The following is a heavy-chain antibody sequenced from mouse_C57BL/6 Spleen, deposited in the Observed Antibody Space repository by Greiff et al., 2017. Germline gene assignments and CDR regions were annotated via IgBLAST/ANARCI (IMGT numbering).Heavy chain of an antibody. CDR3: AREAVASYYYAMDY. D-gene: IGHD6-1*01. V-gene: IGHV3-6*01. J-gene: IGHJ4*01. CDR1: GYSITSGYY. CDR2: ISYDGSN. Sequence: EVQLQESGPGLVKPSQSLSLTCSVTGYSITSGYYWNWIRQFPGNKLEWMGYISYDGSNNYNPSLKNRISITRDTSKNQFFLKLNSVTTEDTATYYCAREAVASYYYAMDYWGQGTSVTVSS.